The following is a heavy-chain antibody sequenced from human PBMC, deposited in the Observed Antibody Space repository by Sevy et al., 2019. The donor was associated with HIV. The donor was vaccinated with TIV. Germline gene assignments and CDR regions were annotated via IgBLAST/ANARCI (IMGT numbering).Heavy chain of an antibody. V-gene: IGHV3-23*01. CDR1: GFTFSTYA. Sequence: GGSLRLSCAASGFTFSTYAMTWVRQAPGKGLDWVSSISGSGDSTYYADSVKGRFTISRDNSKNTVDLQMNSLRDDDTAIYYCAKVGTTVSIYYYYGMDVWGQRTTVTVSS. J-gene: IGHJ6*02. CDR2: ISGSGDST. D-gene: IGHD4-17*01. CDR3: AKVGTTVSIYYYYGMDV.